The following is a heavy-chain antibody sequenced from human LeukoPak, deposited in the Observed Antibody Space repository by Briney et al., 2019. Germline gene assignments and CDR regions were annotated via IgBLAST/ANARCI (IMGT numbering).Heavy chain of an antibody. D-gene: IGHD3-22*01. V-gene: IGHV4-59*04. CDR3: ARVRYYFDSSGYYVGYFDY. CDR1: GGSISNYY. CDR2: IYYSGST. Sequence: SETLSLTCTVSGGSISNYYWSWIRQPPGKGLEWIGSIYYSGSTYYHPSLKSRVTFSVDTSKNQFSLKLSSVTAADTAVYYCARVRYYFDSSGYYVGYFDYWGQGTLVTVSS. J-gene: IGHJ4*02.